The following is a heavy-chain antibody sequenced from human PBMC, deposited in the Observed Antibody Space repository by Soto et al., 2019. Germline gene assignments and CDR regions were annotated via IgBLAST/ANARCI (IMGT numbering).Heavy chain of an antibody. V-gene: IGHV1-69*02. D-gene: IGHD2-8*01. CDR1: GGTFSSYT. J-gene: IGHJ6*03. CDR2: IIPILGIA. CDR3: ARSYCTNGVCYSSYYYYMDV. Sequence: SVKVSCKASGGTFSSYTISWVRQAPGQGLEWMGRIIPILGIANYAQKFQGRVTITADKSTSTAYMELSSLRSEDTAVYYCARSYCTNGVCYSSYYYYMDVWGKGTTVTVSS.